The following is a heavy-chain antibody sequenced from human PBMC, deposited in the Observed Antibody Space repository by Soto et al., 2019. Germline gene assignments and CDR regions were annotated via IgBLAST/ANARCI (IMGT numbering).Heavy chain of an antibody. D-gene: IGHD4-4*01. CDR3: ARGGGVDYMENWFDP. CDR1: GGSISSYY. CDR2: IYYSGST. V-gene: IGHV4-59*12. Sequence: SETLSLTCTVSGGSISSYYWSWIRQPPGKGLKWIGYIYYSGSTNYNPSLKSRVTISVDTSKNQFSLKLSSVTAADTAVYYCARGGGVDYMENWFDPWGQGTLVTVSS. J-gene: IGHJ5*02.